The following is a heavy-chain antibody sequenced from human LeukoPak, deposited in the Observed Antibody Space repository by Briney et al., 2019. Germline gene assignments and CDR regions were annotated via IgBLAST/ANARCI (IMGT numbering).Heavy chain of an antibody. CDR3: ARAITRDFWGGYYFDY. Sequence: SSETLSLTCTVSGGSISSNYWSWIRQPPGKGLEWIGYIYYSGSTNYNPSLKSRVTISVDTPKNQFSLKLSSVTAADTAVYYCARAITRDFWGGYYFDYWGQGTLVTVSS. CDR2: IYYSGST. CDR1: GGSISSNY. J-gene: IGHJ4*02. V-gene: IGHV4-59*01. D-gene: IGHD3-3*01.